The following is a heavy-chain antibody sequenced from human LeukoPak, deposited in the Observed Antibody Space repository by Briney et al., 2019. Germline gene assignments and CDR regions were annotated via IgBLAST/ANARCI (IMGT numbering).Heavy chain of an antibody. D-gene: IGHD6-13*01. Sequence: GGSLRLSCAASGFTFNTYTMSWVRQAPGKGLEWVSSISSSRTYIYYADSVKGRFTISRDNAKNTLYLQINSVRAEDTAVYYCARAYSSSWYDFWGQGTLVTVSS. CDR3: ARAYSSSWYDF. V-gene: IGHV3-21*04. CDR2: ISSSRTYI. CDR1: GFTFNTYT. J-gene: IGHJ5*01.